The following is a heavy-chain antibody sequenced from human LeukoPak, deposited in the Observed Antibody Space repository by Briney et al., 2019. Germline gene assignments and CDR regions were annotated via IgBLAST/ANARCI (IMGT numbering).Heavy chain of an antibody. CDR1: GFTFSSYA. CDR3: ARDRRPTYYYGSGSNYFDY. V-gene: IGHV3-30-3*01. Sequence: VGSLRLSCAASGFTFSSYAMHWVRQAPGKGLEWVAVISYDGSNKYYADSVKGRFTISRDNSKNTLYLQMNSLRAEDTAVYYCARDRRPTYYYGSGSNYFDYWGQGTLVTVSS. J-gene: IGHJ4*02. CDR2: ISYDGSNK. D-gene: IGHD3-10*01.